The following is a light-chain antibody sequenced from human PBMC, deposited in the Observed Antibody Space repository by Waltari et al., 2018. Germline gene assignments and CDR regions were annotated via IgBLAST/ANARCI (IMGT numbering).Light chain of an antibody. V-gene: IGKV3-20*01. CDR2: GAS. CDR3: QHYVRLPVT. J-gene: IGKJ1*01. CDR1: QTIRES. Sequence: EIVLTQSPGTLSLYPGERATLSCRASQTIRESLAWYQQKPGQAPRLLIYGASSRAAGIPDSFSGSGSGTDFSLTISRLEPEDFAVYYCQHYVRLPVTFGRGTKVEIK.